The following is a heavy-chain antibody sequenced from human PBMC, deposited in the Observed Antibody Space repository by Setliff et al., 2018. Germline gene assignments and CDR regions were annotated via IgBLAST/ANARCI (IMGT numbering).Heavy chain of an antibody. CDR2: INPGNGNT. J-gene: IGHJ5*02. CDR3: ARGHEYSNYIYGWFGP. Sequence: ASVKVSCKASGYTFTYFGISWLRLAPGQRLEWMGWINPGNGNTKYSQKFQGRVTITRDTSASTAYMELSSLRSEDTALYYCARGHEYSNYIYGWFGPWGRGTLVTVSS. CDR1: GYTFTYFG. V-gene: IGHV1-3*01. D-gene: IGHD4-4*01.